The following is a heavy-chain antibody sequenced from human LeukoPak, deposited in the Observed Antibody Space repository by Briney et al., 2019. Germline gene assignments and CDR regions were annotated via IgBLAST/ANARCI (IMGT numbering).Heavy chain of an antibody. Sequence: GGSLRLSCAASGFTFSSYAMHWVRQAPGKGLEWVAVVSYDGSNKYYADSVKGRFTISRDNSKNTLYLQMNSLRAEDTAVYYCARGVSGESYDFWSGYYYFDYWGQGTLVTVSS. CDR3: ARGVSGESYDFWSGYYYFDY. CDR1: GFTFSSYA. D-gene: IGHD3-3*01. CDR2: VSYDGSNK. V-gene: IGHV3-30-3*01. J-gene: IGHJ4*02.